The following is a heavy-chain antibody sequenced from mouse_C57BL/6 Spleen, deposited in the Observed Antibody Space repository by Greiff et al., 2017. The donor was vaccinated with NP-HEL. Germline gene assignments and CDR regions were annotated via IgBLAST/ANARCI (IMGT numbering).Heavy chain of an antibody. Sequence: QVQLQQSGAELVKPGASVKISCKASGYAFSSYWMNWVKQRPGKGLEWIGQIYPGDGDTNYNGKFKGKATLTADKSSSTAYMQLSSLTSEDSAVYFCARSETAQATLAYWGQGTLVTVSA. D-gene: IGHD3-2*02. J-gene: IGHJ3*01. CDR2: IYPGDGDT. CDR1: GYAFSSYW. V-gene: IGHV1-80*01. CDR3: ARSETAQATLAY.